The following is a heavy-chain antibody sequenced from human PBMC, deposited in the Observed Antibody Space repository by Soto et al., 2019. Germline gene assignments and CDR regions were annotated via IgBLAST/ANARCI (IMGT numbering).Heavy chain of an antibody. Sequence: SQTLSLTCAISGDSVSSNSAAWNWIRQSPSRGLEWLGRTYYRSKWYNDYAVSVKSRITINPDTSKNQFSLQLNSVTPEDTAVYYCARADPRRITMVRGVIIVYWFDPWGPRTLVTVSS. V-gene: IGHV6-1*01. J-gene: IGHJ5*02. D-gene: IGHD3-10*01. CDR3: ARADPRRITMVRGVIIVYWFDP. CDR2: TYYRSKWYN. CDR1: GDSVSSNSAA.